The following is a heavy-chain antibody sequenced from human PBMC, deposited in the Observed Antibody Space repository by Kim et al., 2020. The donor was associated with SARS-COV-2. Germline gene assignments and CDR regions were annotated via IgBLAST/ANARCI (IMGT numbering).Heavy chain of an antibody. V-gene: IGHV3-9*01. J-gene: IGHJ4*02. D-gene: IGHD3-10*01. CDR2: ITWNNNTI. Sequence: GGSLRLSCAASGFTFDDYAMHWVRQAPGEGIQWVSGITWNNNTIGYADSVKGRFTIPRDNAQNSLYLEMNSLRVEDKAFYYCARGRPIDYWGQGTLDTVS. CDR3: ARGRPIDY. CDR1: GFTFDDYA.